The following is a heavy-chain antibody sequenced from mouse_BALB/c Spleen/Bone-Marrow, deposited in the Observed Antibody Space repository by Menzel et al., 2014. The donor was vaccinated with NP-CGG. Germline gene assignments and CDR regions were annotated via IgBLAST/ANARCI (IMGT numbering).Heavy chain of an antibody. Sequence: EVMLVESGGGLVKPGGSLKLSCAASGFTFSSYSMSWVRQTPEKRLEWVATISSGGHDTYYPDSVKGRFTISRDNAKNTLYLQMRSLKSEDTAVYYCSKDGGYDYSYYFDYWGQGTTLTVSS. CDR2: ISSGGHDT. CDR1: GFTFSSYS. V-gene: IGHV5-6-4*01. D-gene: IGHD2-4*01. CDR3: SKDGGYDYSYYFDY. J-gene: IGHJ2*01.